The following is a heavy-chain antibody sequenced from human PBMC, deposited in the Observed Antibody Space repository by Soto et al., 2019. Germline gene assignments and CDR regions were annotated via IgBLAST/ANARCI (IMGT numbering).Heavy chain of an antibody. J-gene: IGHJ3*02. CDR1: GFTFSSYA. CDR2: ISYDGSNK. V-gene: IGHV3-30-3*01. Sequence: QAGGSLRLSCAASGFTFSSYAMHWVRQAPGKGLEWVAVISYDGSNKYYADSVKGRFTISRDNSKNTLYLQMNSLRAEDTAVYYCARVRGSRIRETDAFDIWGQGPMVTVSS. CDR3: ARVRGSRIRETDAFDI. D-gene: IGHD2-15*01.